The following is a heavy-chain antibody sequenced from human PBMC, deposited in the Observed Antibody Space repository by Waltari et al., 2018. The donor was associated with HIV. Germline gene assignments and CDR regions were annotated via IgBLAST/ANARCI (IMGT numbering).Heavy chain of an antibody. CDR3: ARDGSSYYGLDY. CDR2: ISSSGSTI. Sequence: EVQVVESGGGLVQPGGSLRLSCAASGFTFSTYEMNVVRQAPGKGLEWVSYISSSGSTIYYADSVKGRFTISRDNAKNSLYLQMNSLRAEDTAVYFCARDGSSYYGLDYWGRGTLVTVSS. D-gene: IGHD1-26*01. V-gene: IGHV3-48*03. J-gene: IGHJ4*02. CDR1: GFTFSTYE.